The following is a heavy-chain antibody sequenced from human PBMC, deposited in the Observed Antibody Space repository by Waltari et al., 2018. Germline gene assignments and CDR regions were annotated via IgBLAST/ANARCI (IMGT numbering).Heavy chain of an antibody. J-gene: IGHJ4*02. CDR3: ARSPPSYSSSWYFFEH. V-gene: IGHV1-2*02. Sequence: QVQLVQPGAEVTRPGASVQVSCKASGYTFTGHYIHWIRQAPGKGLEWMGWINTNLGGTKFAQKFQGRITLTRDTSITTAYMELRRLTFDDTAVYYCARSPPSYSSSWYFFEHWGQGTLVTVSS. CDR2: INTNLGGT. CDR1: GYTFTGHY. D-gene: IGHD6-13*01.